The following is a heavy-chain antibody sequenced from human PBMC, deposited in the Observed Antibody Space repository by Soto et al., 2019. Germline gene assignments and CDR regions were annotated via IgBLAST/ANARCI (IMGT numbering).Heavy chain of an antibody. V-gene: IGHV5-51*01. D-gene: IGHD3-3*02. CDR2: VNPGDSET. CDR3: ARPDCRNGACYHFYDI. Sequence: PGESLKISCKGSDYTFAAYWIGWVRQLPGKGLEWMGIVNPGDSETRYRPSFQGQVTISADKSINTAYLQWSSLKASGTAMYYCARPDCRNGACYHFYDIWGQGTMVTVSS. J-gene: IGHJ3*02. CDR1: DYTFAAYW.